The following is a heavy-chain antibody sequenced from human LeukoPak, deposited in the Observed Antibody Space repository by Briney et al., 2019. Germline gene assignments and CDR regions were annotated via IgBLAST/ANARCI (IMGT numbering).Heavy chain of an antibody. D-gene: IGHD2-2*01. V-gene: IGHV4-38-2*01. CDR2: IYHSGST. J-gene: IGHJ5*02. Sequence: SETLSLTCAVSGYSISSGYYWGWIRQPPGKGLEWIGSIYHSGSTYYNPSLKSRVTISVDTSKNPLSLKMSSVTAADTAVYYCARDEGGCGTSCYGRFDPWGQGTLVTVSS. CDR1: GYSISSGYY. CDR3: ARDEGGCGTSCYGRFDP.